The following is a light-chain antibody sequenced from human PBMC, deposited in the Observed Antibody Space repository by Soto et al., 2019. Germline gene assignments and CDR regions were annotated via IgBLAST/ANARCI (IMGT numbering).Light chain of an antibody. V-gene: IGLV2-8*01. CDR1: SSDIGSYNH. J-gene: IGLJ1*01. CDR3: SSYGGYNNLV. CDR2: EVN. Sequence: QPVLRRPGSVRGFAGQSITISCRRTSSDIGSYNHVAWYQQFAGKSPKLIIHEVNQRPSGVPDRFSGSKSGTTASLTLSGLQAEDEGTSYCSSYGGYNNLVFGTGTKVTVL.